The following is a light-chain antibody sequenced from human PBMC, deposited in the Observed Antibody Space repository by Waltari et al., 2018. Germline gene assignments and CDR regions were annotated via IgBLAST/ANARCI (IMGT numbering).Light chain of an antibody. V-gene: IGLV2-14*03. Sequence: QSALTQPASVSGSPGQSLTISCTGTSIDIGGYNYVPWYQQHPGKAPTLMVFDVTKRPSGVSDRFSGSKSGNTASLTISGLHTDDESDYYCSSYTSTNTVIFGGGTKVTVL. CDR2: DVT. CDR3: SSYTSTNTVI. J-gene: IGLJ2*01. CDR1: SIDIGGYNY.